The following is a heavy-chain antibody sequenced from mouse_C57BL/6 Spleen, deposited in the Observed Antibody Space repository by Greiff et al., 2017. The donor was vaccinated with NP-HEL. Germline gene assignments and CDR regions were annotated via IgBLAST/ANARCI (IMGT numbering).Heavy chain of an antibody. D-gene: IGHD1-1*01. Sequence: EVQLQQSVAELVRPGASVKLSCTASGFNIKNTYMHWVKQRPEQGLEWIGRIDPANGNTKYAPKCQGKATITADTSSNTAYLQLSSLTSEDTAIYYCAPYYYGSSYRFAYWGQGTLVTVSA. CDR2: IDPANGNT. CDR1: GFNIKNTY. J-gene: IGHJ3*01. CDR3: APYYYGSSYRFAY. V-gene: IGHV14-3*01.